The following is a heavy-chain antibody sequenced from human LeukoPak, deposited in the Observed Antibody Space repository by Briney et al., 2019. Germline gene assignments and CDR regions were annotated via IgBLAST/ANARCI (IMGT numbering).Heavy chain of an antibody. J-gene: IGHJ5*02. Sequence: SDTLSLTCTVSGGSISISSDYWGWIRQPPGKGLEWIGSINYSGSTYYNPSLKSRVTISLNTSKNHFSLKLSYVTAADTAVYYGARHPLAGVTEMLAWFDPWCQGPLVIVSS. CDR1: GGSISISSDY. D-gene: IGHD2-21*02. CDR2: INYSGST. V-gene: IGHV4-39*01. CDR3: ARHPLAGVTEMLAWFDP.